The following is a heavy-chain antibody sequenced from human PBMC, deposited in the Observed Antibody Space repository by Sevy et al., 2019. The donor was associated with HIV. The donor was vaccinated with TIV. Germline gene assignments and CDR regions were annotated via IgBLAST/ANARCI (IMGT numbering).Heavy chain of an antibody. J-gene: IGHJ4*02. CDR2: IKQDGSET. Sequence: GGSLRLSCAAYGFNFSTYWMSWVRQAPGKGLEWVANIKQDGSETHYVDSVKGRFSISRDNAKNSVFLQMNSLRAEDTAVYYCARHKLLWCGEASPTFDYWGQGTLVTVSS. D-gene: IGHD3-10*01. V-gene: IGHV3-7*01. CDR1: GFNFSTYW. CDR3: ARHKLLWCGEASPTFDY.